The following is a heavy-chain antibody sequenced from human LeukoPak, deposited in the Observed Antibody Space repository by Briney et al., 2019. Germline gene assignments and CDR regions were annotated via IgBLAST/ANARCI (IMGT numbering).Heavy chain of an antibody. D-gene: IGHD4-17*01. V-gene: IGHV3-15*01. CDR2: IKSKTDGGTT. J-gene: IGHJ4*02. Sequence: PGGSLRLSCAASGFTFSNAWMSWVRRAPGKGLEWVGRIKSKTDGGTTDYAAPVKGRFTISRDDSKNTLYLQMNSLKTEDTAVYYCARVRYGDYNEYYFDYWGQGTLVTVSS. CDR1: GFTFSNAW. CDR3: ARVRYGDYNEYYFDY.